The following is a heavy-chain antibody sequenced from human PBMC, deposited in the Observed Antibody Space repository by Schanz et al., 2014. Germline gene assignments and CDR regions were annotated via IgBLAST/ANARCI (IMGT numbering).Heavy chain of an antibody. CDR3: ATWSGTRLFHN. J-gene: IGHJ4*02. CDR2: VNHGGYT. D-gene: IGHD1-7*01. CDR1: GGSFSGYW. V-gene: IGHV4-34*01. Sequence: QVQLQQWGAGLLKPSETLSLTCAFSGGSFSGYWWTWVRQSPGKGLEWIGEVNHGGYTNYNPSLKSRVPVSVDMPKKQFSLRRSSVTAADTAAYYCATWSGTRLFHNWGQGTLVTVSS.